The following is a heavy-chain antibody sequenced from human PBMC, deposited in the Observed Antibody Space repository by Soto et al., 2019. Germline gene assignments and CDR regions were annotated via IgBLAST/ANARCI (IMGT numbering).Heavy chain of an antibody. CDR1: GFTFNTYV. D-gene: IGHD1-7*01. CDR2: ISYSADKT. J-gene: IGHJ3*01. CDR3: ARRARTATTNWGAFDV. V-gene: IGHV3-23*01. Sequence: GGSLRLSCAASGFTFNTYVMNWVRQAPGKGLEWVSTISYSADKTHYADSVKGRFTISRDNSRDTLFLQMNSLRADGAAVYYCARRARTATTNWGAFDVWGQGTMVTVSS.